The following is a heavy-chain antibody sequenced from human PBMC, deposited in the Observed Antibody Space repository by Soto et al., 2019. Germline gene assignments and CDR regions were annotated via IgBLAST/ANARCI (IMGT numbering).Heavy chain of an antibody. CDR2: ISPNGDST. J-gene: IGHJ3*01. Sequence: EVQLLESGGGLVQPGGSLRLACAASGFTFNNYAKNWVRQAPGRGLEWVSIISPNGDSTYYADSVKGRFTISRDNSQNTVFLQMNSLRAEDTAIYFCAKVRLTDYLRYAPHLWGQGTLVTVSS. CDR1: GFTFNNYA. V-gene: IGHV3-23*01. CDR3: AKVRLTDYLRYAPHL. D-gene: IGHD2-8*01.